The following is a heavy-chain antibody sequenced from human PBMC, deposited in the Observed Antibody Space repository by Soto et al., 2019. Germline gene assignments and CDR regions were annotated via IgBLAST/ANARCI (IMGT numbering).Heavy chain of an antibody. CDR1: GYSFTSYW. CDR3: ARHRQPWKQLLARFDP. V-gene: IGHV5-51*01. D-gene: IGHD2-15*01. CDR2: IYPGDSDT. Sequence: PGESLKISCKGSGYSFTSYWIGWVRQMPGKGLEWMGIIYPGDSDTRYSPSFQGQVTISADKSINTAYLQWSSLKASDTAMYYCARHRQPWKQLLARFDPWGQGTLVTVSS. J-gene: IGHJ5*02.